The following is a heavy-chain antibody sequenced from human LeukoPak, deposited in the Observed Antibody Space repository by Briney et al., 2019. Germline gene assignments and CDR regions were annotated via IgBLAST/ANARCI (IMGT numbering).Heavy chain of an antibody. CDR3: AKPPHYYYDSSGYYPNDAFDI. Sequence: SGGSLRLSCVASGFTFSSYAMSWVRQAPGKGLEWVSAISGSGGSTYYADSVKGRFTISRDSSKNTLYLQMNSLRAEDTAVYYCAKPPHYYYDSSGYYPNDAFDIWGQGTMVTVSS. CDR1: GFTFSSYA. V-gene: IGHV3-23*01. CDR2: ISGSGGST. D-gene: IGHD3-22*01. J-gene: IGHJ3*02.